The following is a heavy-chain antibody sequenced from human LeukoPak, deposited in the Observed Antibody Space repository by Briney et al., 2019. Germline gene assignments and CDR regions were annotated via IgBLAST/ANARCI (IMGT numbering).Heavy chain of an antibody. D-gene: IGHD2-15*01. CDR1: GYTFTSYA. Sequence: ASVKVSCKASGYTFTSYAMHWMRQAPGQRLEWKGWINAGNGNTKYSQKFQGRVTITRDTSASTAYMELSSLRSEDTAVYYCARDDGSYNWFDPWGQGTLVTVSS. J-gene: IGHJ5*02. CDR2: INAGNGNT. CDR3: ARDDGSYNWFDP. V-gene: IGHV1-3*01.